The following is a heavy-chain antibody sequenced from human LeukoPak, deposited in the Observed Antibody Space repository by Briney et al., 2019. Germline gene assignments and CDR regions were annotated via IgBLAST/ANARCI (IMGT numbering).Heavy chain of an antibody. D-gene: IGHD3-10*01. CDR3: ARGAGSSLHTYFGG. CDR2: ISSSSSTI. Sequence: GRSLRLSCAASGFTFSSYSMNWVRQAPGKGLEWVSLISSSSSTIYYADSVKGRFTISRDNAKNSLYLQMNSLRAEDTAVYYCARGAGSSLHTYFGGWGQGTLVTV. J-gene: IGHJ4*02. V-gene: IGHV3-48*01. CDR1: GFTFSSYS.